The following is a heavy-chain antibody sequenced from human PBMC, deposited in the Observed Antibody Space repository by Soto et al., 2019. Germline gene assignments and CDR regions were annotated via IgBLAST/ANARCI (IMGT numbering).Heavy chain of an antibody. J-gene: IGHJ4*02. CDR2: IKSKVDSATT. V-gene: IGHV3-15*01. CDR3: TTDDPINRN. CDR1: GFTFSNAW. Sequence: PSETLRLSCAASGFTFSNAWMSWVRQAPGKGLEWVGRIKSKVDSATTDYAAPVKGRFSISRDDSRNTLYLQMNSLKIEDTAVYYCTTDDPINRNWGQGTLVTVSS.